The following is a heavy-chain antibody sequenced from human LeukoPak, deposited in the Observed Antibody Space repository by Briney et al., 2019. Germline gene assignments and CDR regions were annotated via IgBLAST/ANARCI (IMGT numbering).Heavy chain of an antibody. Sequence: SETLSLTCTVSGGSISGYYWSWIRQPPGKGLEWIGYIYYSGSTNYNPSLKSRVTISVDTSKNQFSLKLSSVTAADTAVYYCARVASSSWINFDYWGQGTLVTVSS. CDR1: GGSISGYY. CDR3: ARVASSSWINFDY. D-gene: IGHD6-13*01. J-gene: IGHJ4*02. CDR2: IYYSGST. V-gene: IGHV4-59*01.